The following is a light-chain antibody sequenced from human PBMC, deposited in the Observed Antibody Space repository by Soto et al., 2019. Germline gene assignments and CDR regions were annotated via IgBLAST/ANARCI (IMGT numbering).Light chain of an antibody. CDR2: DDR. V-gene: IGLV3-21*02. CDR3: QVWDSTSDHYV. Sequence: SYELTQAPSVSVAPGQTARISCGGNNIASKSVHWFQQKAGQAPVLVVYDDRDRPSGIPERFSGSNSGNTATLTISRVEAGDEADYFCQVWDSTSDHYVFGNGTKVTVL. J-gene: IGLJ1*01. CDR1: NIASKS.